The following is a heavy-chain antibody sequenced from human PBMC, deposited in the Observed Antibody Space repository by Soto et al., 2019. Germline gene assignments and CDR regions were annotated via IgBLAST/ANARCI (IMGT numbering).Heavy chain of an antibody. Sequence: ASVKFSCKASGYTFTGYYMHWVRQAPGQGLEWMGWINPNSGGTNYAQKFQGRVTMTRDTSISTAYMELSRLRSDDTVVYYCARGSIEYDFWSGYYPNFDYWGQGTLVTVSS. D-gene: IGHD3-3*01. CDR3: ARGSIEYDFWSGYYPNFDY. V-gene: IGHV1-2*02. J-gene: IGHJ4*02. CDR2: INPNSGGT. CDR1: GYTFTGYY.